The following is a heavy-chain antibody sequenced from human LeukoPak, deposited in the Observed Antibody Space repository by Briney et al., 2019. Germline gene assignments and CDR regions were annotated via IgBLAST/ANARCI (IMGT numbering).Heavy chain of an antibody. D-gene: IGHD3-22*01. CDR1: GFTFSSYW. CDR2: ISGSGGST. J-gene: IGHJ4*02. V-gene: IGHV3-23*01. CDR3: AKEAEGSYYYDSSGYYYHY. Sequence: GGSLRLSCAASGFTFSSYWMSWVRQAPGKGLEWVSAISGSGGSTYYADSVKGRFTISRDNSKNTLYLQMNSLRAEDTAVYYCAKEAEGSYYYDSSGYYYHYWGQGTLVTVSS.